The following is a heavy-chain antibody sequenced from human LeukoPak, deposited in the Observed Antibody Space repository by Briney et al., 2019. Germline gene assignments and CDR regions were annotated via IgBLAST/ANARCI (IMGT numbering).Heavy chain of an antibody. CDR3: VGFIAAAGTRYFDY. V-gene: IGHV4-34*01. CDR1: GGSFSGYY. CDR2: INHSGST. D-gene: IGHD6-13*01. Sequence: SETLSLTCAVYGGSFSGYYWSWIRQPPGKGLEWIGEINHSGSTNYNPSLKSRVTISVDTSNNQFSLNLSSVTAADTAVYYCVGFIAAAGTRYFDYWGQGTLVTVSS. J-gene: IGHJ4*02.